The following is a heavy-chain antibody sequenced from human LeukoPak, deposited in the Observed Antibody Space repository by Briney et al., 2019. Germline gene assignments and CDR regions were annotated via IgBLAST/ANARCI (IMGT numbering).Heavy chain of an antibody. J-gene: IGHJ4*02. Sequence: GGSLRLSCAASGFTFSSYSMNWVRQAPGKGLEWVSYISSSSSTIYYADSVLGRFTISRDNSKNTLYLQMNNLRADDTAVYYCAKSPGPMPASTIYYFDHWGQGALVTVSA. D-gene: IGHD5-24*01. CDR3: AKSPGPMPASTIYYFDH. CDR1: GFTFSSYS. V-gene: IGHV3-48*01. CDR2: ISSSSSTI.